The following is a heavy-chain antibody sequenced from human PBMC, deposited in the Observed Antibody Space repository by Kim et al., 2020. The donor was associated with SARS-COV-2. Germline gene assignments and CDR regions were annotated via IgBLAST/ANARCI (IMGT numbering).Heavy chain of an antibody. D-gene: IGHD2-2*01. CDR1: GFTFSSNW. CDR3: TRDGLYHHGMDC. V-gene: IGHV3-74*01. Sequence: GGSLRLSCAASGFTFSSNWMHWVRQVPGKGLVWVSRINGDGSSQNYGDAVGGRFTISEDNAKYTLYLKISSLRAEETAFYYATRDGLYHHGMDCWGQGTT. CDR2: INGDGSSQ. J-gene: IGHJ6*02.